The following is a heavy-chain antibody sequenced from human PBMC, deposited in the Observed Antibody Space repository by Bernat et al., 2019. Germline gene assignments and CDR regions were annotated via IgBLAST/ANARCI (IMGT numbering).Heavy chain of an antibody. CDR2: ISAYFGDT. D-gene: IGHD4-11*01. V-gene: IGHV1-18*01. CDR3: ASGLSHDFSSFEAD. CDR1: GYTFSHFG. J-gene: IGHJ4*02. Sequence: QVQLVQSGAEVKKPGASVKLSCKASGYTFSHFGISWVRQAPGQGLEWMGWISAYFGDTNYAQKFQGRVTMTTVSTTNTAYMDLRSLVADDTAIYVCASGLSHDFSSFEADWGQGTLVTVSS.